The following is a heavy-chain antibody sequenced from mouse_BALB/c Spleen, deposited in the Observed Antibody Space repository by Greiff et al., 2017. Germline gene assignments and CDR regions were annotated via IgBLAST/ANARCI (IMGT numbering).Heavy chain of an antibody. J-gene: IGHJ4*01. CDR3: ARDNYGSSYAMDY. V-gene: IGHV5-15*02. Sequence: EVQGVQSGGGLVQPGGSRKLSCAASGFTFSDYGMAWVRQAPGKGPEWVAFISNLAYSIYYADTVTGRFTISRENAKNTLYLEMSSLRSEDTAMYYCARDNYGSSYAMDYWGQGTSVTVSS. D-gene: IGHD1-1*01. CDR1: GFTFSDYG. CDR2: ISNLAYSI.